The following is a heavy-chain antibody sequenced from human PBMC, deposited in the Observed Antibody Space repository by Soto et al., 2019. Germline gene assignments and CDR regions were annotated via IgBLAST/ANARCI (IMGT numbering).Heavy chain of an antibody. V-gene: IGHV3-23*01. CDR1: GFSFASFA. Sequence: DVQLSESGGDLVRPGGSLRLSCTTSGFSFASFALTWVRQAPGQGLEWVATIVGSAAKTHYAESVKGRFSISRDTSRNTVYLQMNNLRGDATAIYYCAKWTYLDFWGQGTRVTVSS. D-gene: IGHD5-12*01. CDR2: IVGSAAKT. CDR3: AKWTYLDF. J-gene: IGHJ4*02.